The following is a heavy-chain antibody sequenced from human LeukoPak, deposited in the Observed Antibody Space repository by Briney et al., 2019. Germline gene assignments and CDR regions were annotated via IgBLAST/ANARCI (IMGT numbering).Heavy chain of an antibody. CDR2: INHSGST. V-gene: IGHV4-34*01. CDR3: ARRVDFWSGYSPEIDGMDV. J-gene: IGHJ6*02. D-gene: IGHD3-3*01. Sequence: PSESLSLTCAVYGGSFSGYYWSWIRQPPGKGLEWIGAINHSGSTNYNPALKSRVTISVDTSKNQFSLKLSSVTAADTAVYYCARRVDFWSGYSPEIDGMDVWGQGTTVTVSS. CDR1: GGSFSGYY.